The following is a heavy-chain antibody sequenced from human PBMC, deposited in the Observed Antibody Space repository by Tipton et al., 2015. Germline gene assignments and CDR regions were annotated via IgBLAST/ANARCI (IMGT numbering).Heavy chain of an antibody. CDR1: GDTVSNKVAA. V-gene: IGHV6-1*01. CDR2: TYYRAKWYS. Sequence: GLVKPSQTLSLTCAISGDTVSNKVAAWNWIRQSPSRGLEWLGRTYYRAKWYSDYAISVKSRLTIKPDTSKNQFSLQLRSVTPEDTAVYYCARDAPPYYYDSGDYYVRNWFDPWGQGTLVTVSS. J-gene: IGHJ5*02. CDR3: ARDAPPYYYDSGDYYVRNWFDP. D-gene: IGHD3-22*01.